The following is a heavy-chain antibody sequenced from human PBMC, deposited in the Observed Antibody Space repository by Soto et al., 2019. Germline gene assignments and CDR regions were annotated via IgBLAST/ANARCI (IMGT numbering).Heavy chain of an antibody. Sequence: QVQLQESGPGLVKPSETLSLTCTVSGGSFSTYYWTWIRQPAGKGLEWIGRIYINGDTNYNPTLKSRVTLSVDTSKNQFSLKLTSVTAADTAVYYCAREGDFWSGLQRHHQGGFDPWGQGTLVTVSS. D-gene: IGHD3-3*01. CDR2: IYINGDT. CDR3: AREGDFWSGLQRHHQGGFDP. CDR1: GGSFSTYY. V-gene: IGHV4-4*07. J-gene: IGHJ5*02.